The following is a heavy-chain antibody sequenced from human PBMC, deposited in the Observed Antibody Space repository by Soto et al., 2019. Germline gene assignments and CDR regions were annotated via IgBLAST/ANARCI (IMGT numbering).Heavy chain of an antibody. V-gene: IGHV3-23*01. CDR3: AKVKSLIVVVGAATPNYGMDV. CDR1: GFTFSSYA. D-gene: IGHD2-15*01. J-gene: IGHJ6*02. CDR2: ISGSGGST. Sequence: EVQLLESGGGLVQPGGSLRLSCAASGFTFSSYAMSWVRQAPGKGLEWVSAISGSGGSTYYADSVKGRFTISRDNSKNTLYLQMNSLRAEDTAVYYCAKVKSLIVVVGAATPNYGMDVWGQGTTVTVSS.